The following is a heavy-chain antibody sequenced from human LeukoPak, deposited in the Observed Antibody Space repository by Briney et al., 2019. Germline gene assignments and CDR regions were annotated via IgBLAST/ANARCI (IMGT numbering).Heavy chain of an antibody. Sequence: SATLSLTCAVSGGSISSTSYYWAWIRQPPGKGLEWIGSFYYSGTTFYNPSLKSRVTISADTSKNQFSLRLSSVAAADTAVYYCARQPSLTYCRGGTCWFDPWGQGTLVTVSS. CDR1: GGSISSTSYY. J-gene: IGHJ5*02. D-gene: IGHD2-15*01. V-gene: IGHV4-39*01. CDR3: ARQPSLTYCRGGTCWFDP. CDR2: FYYSGTT.